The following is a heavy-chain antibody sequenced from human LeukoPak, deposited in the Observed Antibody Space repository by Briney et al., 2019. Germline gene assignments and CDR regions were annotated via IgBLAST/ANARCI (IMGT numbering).Heavy chain of an antibody. CDR1: GFTFSSYA. CDR2: ISGSGGST. Sequence: PGGSLRLSCAASGFTFSSYAMSWVRQAPGKGLEWVSVISGSGGSTYYADSVKGRFTISRDNSKNTLYLQMNGLRAEDTAVYYCAKDRSSGWSGYFDYWGQGTLVTVSS. J-gene: IGHJ4*02. CDR3: AKDRSSGWSGYFDY. V-gene: IGHV3-23*01. D-gene: IGHD6-19*01.